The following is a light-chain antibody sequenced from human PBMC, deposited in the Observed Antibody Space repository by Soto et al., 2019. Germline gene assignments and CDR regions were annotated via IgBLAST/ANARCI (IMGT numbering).Light chain of an antibody. CDR1: QGIRND. Sequence: DSQMAQGPFSRSAAVGERVTITCRASQGIRNDLGWYQQKPGKAPKLLIYAASTLQSGAPSRYSGSGSGTDFTLTISSLQPEDFATYYCQQLNSYPRTFGQGTKVDI. V-gene: IGKV1-17*01. J-gene: IGKJ1*01. CDR2: AAS. CDR3: QQLNSYPRT.